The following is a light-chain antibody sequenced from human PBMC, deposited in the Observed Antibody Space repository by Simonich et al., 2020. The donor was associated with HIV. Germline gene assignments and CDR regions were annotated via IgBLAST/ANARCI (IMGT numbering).Light chain of an antibody. CDR1: RGISTW. Sequence: DIQMTQSPSSVSAYVGDRVTITCRAGRGISTWLAWYQQKPGKAPKLLIYAASSLQSGAPSRFSGSGSETDFSLTISSLQPEDFATYYCQQTNRFPLTFGGGTKVEIK. J-gene: IGKJ4*01. V-gene: IGKV1-12*01. CDR3: QQTNRFPLT. CDR2: AAS.